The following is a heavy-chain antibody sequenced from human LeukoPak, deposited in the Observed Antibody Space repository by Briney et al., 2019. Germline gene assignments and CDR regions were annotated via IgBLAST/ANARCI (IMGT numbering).Heavy chain of an antibody. V-gene: IGHV4-34*01. D-gene: IGHD6-13*01. CDR2: INHSGST. J-gene: IGHJ4*02. CDR1: GGSFSGYY. Sequence: PSETLSLTRAVYGGSFSGYYWSWIRQPPGKGLEWIGEINHSGSTNYNPSLKSRVTISVDTSKNQFSLKLSSVTAADTAVYYCARGLGYSSSWYQYWGQGTLVTVSS. CDR3: ARGLGYSSSWYQY.